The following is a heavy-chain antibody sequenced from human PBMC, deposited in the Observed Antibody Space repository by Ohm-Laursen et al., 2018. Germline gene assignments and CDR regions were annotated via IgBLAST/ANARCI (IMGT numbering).Heavy chain of an antibody. J-gene: IGHJ6*02. V-gene: IGHV4-59*12. CDR2: VSYSGST. D-gene: IGHD6-19*01. CDR3: ARGSGFFKLDV. Sequence: GTLSLTCTVSGGSISSYYWNWIRQPPGQGLEWIGYVSYSGSTNYNPSLKSRVTISVDTSKNQFSLRLTSVTAADTATYYCARGSGFFKLDVWGQGTTVTVSS. CDR1: GGSISSYY.